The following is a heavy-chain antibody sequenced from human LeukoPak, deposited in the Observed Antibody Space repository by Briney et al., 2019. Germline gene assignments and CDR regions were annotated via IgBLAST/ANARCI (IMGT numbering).Heavy chain of an antibody. V-gene: IGHV3-66*02. J-gene: IGHJ4*02. CDR3: ARETRWGAPQDY. Sequence: GGSLRLSCVAAGFPLTDNYVGRDPRAPGKGLEGVSVLYIGGTKYYTDSEKGRFSISREISKNTVYLQMSSLRGEDTAVYYCARETRWGAPQDYWGQGTLVTVSS. CDR1: GFPLTDNY. D-gene: IGHD1-26*01. CDR2: LYIGGTK.